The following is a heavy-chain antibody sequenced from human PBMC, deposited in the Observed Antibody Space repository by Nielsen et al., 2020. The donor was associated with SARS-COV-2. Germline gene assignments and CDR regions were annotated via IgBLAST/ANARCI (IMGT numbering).Heavy chain of an antibody. CDR2: LYYSGST. D-gene: IGHD2-15*01. J-gene: IGHJ3*02. V-gene: IGHV4-39*07. Sequence: SETLSLTCTVSGGSISSSSYYWGWIRQPPGKGLEWIGSLYYSGSTNYNPSLKSRVTISVDTSKNQFSLKLSSVTAADTAVYYCARRPRYCSGGSCYSGAFDIWGQGTMVTVSS. CDR3: ARRPRYCSGGSCYSGAFDI. CDR1: GGSISSSSYY.